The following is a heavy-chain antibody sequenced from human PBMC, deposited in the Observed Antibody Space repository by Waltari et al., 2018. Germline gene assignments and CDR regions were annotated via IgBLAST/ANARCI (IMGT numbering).Heavy chain of an antibody. Sequence: QVQLVESGGGVVQPGRSLRLSCAASGFTFSSYAMTWVRQAPGKGLEWVAVISYDGSNKYYADSVKGRFTISRDNSKNTLYLQMNSLRAEDTAVYYCARDTYYYGSGSPIDYWGQGTLVTVSS. V-gene: IGHV3-30*01. CDR3: ARDTYYYGSGSPIDY. CDR1: GFTFSSYA. CDR2: ISYDGSNK. D-gene: IGHD3-10*01. J-gene: IGHJ4*02.